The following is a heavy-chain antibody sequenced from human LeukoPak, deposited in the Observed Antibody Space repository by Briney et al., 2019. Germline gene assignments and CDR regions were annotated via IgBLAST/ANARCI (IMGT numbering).Heavy chain of an antibody. CDR3: AKFPVGAAAGNSYYFDY. V-gene: IGHV3-30*18. D-gene: IGHD6-13*01. CDR1: GFTFSSYG. Sequence: GGSLRLSCAASGFTFSSYGMHWVRQAPGKGLEWVAVISYDGSNKYHADSVKGRFTISRDNSKNTLYLQMNSLRAEDTAVYYCAKFPVGAAAGNSYYFDYWGQGTLVTVSS. J-gene: IGHJ4*02. CDR2: ISYDGSNK.